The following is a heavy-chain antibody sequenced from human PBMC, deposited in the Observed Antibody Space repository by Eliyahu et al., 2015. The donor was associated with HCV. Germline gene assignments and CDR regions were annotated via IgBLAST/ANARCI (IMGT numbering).Heavy chain of an antibody. Sequence: QVQLVQSGAEVKKPGASVKVSCKASGXTFTSYDINWVRQATGXGLEWMGWMNPNGGXTGYAQKFQGRVTMTRNTSISTAYMELSSLRSEDTAVYYCARGGGDYGDYHWYFDLWGRGTLVTVSS. D-gene: IGHD4-17*01. CDR2: MNPNGGXT. CDR3: ARGGGDYGDYHWYFDL. CDR1: GXTFTSYD. V-gene: IGHV1-8*01. J-gene: IGHJ2*01.